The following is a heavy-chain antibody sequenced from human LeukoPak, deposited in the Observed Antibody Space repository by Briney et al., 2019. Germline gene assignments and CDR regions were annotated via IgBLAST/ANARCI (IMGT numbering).Heavy chain of an antibody. D-gene: IGHD3-22*01. CDR2: ISGSGGSR. CDR1: GFTFSTYG. Sequence: GGSLRLSCAASGFTFSTYGMSWVRQAPGKGLEWVSGISGSGGSRFYTDSVKGRFTISRDNSKNTLYLQMNSLRAEDTAVYYCAKDPTDFDSSGQTYFDYWGQGTLVTVSS. V-gene: IGHV3-23*01. J-gene: IGHJ4*02. CDR3: AKDPTDFDSSGQTYFDY.